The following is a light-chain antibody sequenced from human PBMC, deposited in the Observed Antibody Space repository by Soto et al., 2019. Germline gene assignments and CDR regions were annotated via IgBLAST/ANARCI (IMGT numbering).Light chain of an antibody. V-gene: IGKV3-11*01. CDR3: EQRSNWPLT. CDR2: DAS. CDR1: QSVNSN. J-gene: IGKJ4*01. Sequence: EIMLTQSPATLSLSPGERATLSCRASQSVNSNLAWYQQKLGQAPRVVIYDASNRATGLPARFSGSGSGTDFTLTISSLEPEVFAVYYCEQRSNWPLTDEGGTKV.